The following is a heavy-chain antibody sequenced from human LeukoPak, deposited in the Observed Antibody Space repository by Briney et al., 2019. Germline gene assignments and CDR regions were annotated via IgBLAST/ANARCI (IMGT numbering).Heavy chain of an antibody. CDR1: GFTVNSKF. CDR3: GGGNGPDYSDY. D-gene: IGHD4-23*01. CDR2: LYTGTST. J-gene: IGHJ4*02. V-gene: IGHV3-53*01. Sequence: GGSLRLSCAVSGFTVNSKFMTWVRQGPGKGLEWVSVLYTGTSTYYADSVKGRFTISRDNSKNTLYLQMNSLRADDTAVYYRGGGNGPDYSDYWGQGTLVTVSS.